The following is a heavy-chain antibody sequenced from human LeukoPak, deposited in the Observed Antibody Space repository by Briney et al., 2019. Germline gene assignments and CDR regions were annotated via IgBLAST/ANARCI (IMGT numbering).Heavy chain of an antibody. CDR2: ISGSGGST. V-gene: IGHV3-23*01. J-gene: IGHJ4*02. D-gene: IGHD2-2*01. CDR1: GFTFSSYA. Sequence: PGGSLRLSCAASGFTFSSYAMSWVRQAPGKGLEWVSAISGSGGSTYYADSVKGRFTIPRDNSKNTLYLQMNGLRAEDTAVYYCAKLPILYCSSTSCYLWGQGTLVTVSS. CDR3: AKLPILYCSSTSCYL.